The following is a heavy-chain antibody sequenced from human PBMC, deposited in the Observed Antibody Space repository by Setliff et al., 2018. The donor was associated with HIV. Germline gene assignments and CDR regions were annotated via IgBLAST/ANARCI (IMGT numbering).Heavy chain of an antibody. V-gene: IGHV4-39*07. Sequence: SETLSLTCTVSGGSISSSSYYWGWIRQPPGKGREWIASIYHSGNTYYNPSLKSRVTISVDTSKNQFSLRLSSVTAADTAVYYCARDGSRTTGATGYYYGLDVWGQGTTVTVSS. D-gene: IGHD1-1*01. J-gene: IGHJ6*02. CDR1: GGSISSSSYY. CDR2: IYHSGNT. CDR3: ARDGSRTTGATGYYYGLDV.